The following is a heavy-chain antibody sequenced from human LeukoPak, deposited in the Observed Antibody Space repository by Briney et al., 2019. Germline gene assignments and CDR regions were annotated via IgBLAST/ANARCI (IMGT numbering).Heavy chain of an antibody. Sequence: WGSLRLSCAASGFTFSSYSMNWIRQAPGKGLEWVSYISSSSSYIYYADSVKGRFTITRDNAKNSLYLQMNSLRAEDTAVYHCAREGTDSSSFDYWGQGTLVTVSS. J-gene: IGHJ4*02. D-gene: IGHD1-1*01. CDR1: GFTFSSYS. CDR3: AREGTDSSSFDY. V-gene: IGHV3-21*01. CDR2: ISSSSSYI.